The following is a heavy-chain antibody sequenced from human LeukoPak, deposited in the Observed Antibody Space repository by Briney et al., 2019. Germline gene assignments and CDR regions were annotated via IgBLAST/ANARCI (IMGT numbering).Heavy chain of an antibody. V-gene: IGHV3-7*01. CDR1: GVIFDQYW. D-gene: IGHD6-19*01. Sequence: GGSLRLSCAASGVIFDQYWMSWVRQAPGKGLEWVANIKRDGSDNYYVGSVEGRFTICIDNAKNSLYLQMSSLRAEDTAIYYCARALYNRGWYPDYFDSWGQGTLVTVSA. CDR2: IKRDGSDN. J-gene: IGHJ4*02. CDR3: ARALYNRGWYPDYFDS.